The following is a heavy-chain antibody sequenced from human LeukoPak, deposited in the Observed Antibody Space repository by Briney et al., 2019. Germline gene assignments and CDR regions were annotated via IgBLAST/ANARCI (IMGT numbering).Heavy chain of an antibody. J-gene: IGHJ4*02. D-gene: IGHD2-2*02. Sequence: PGGSLRLSCAASGFTFSSYGMHWVRQAPGKGLEWVAFIRYDGSNKYYADSVKGRFTISRDNSKNTLYLQMNSLRAEDTAVYYCAKDLRYQLLYSWSQTPDPANEPGDYWGQGTLVTVSS. CDR3: AKDLRYQLLYSWSQTPDPANEPGDY. CDR2: IRYDGSNK. V-gene: IGHV3-30*02. CDR1: GFTFSSYG.